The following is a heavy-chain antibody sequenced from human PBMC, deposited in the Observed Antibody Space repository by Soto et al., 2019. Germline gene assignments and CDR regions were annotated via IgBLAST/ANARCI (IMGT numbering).Heavy chain of an antibody. CDR2: IISGGSRV. V-gene: IGHV3-74*01. CDR1: GFTFSNDW. CDR3: ARERTSKGGMDV. Sequence: GGSLRLSCAASGFTFSNDWMNWVRQGPEKGLEWVSRIISGGSRVTYADSVKGRFTISRDNAKNTLYLEMDSLRAEDSGVYYCARERTSKGGMDVWGQGTTVTVSS. J-gene: IGHJ6*02.